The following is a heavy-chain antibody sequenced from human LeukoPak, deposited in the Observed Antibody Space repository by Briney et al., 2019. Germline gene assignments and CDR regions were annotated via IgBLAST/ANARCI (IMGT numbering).Heavy chain of an antibody. CDR2: IYHSGST. CDR1: GGSISSSSYS. CDR3: ARGIVVVPAAIRSWFDP. J-gene: IGHJ5*02. V-gene: IGHV4-30-2*01. Sequence: SETLSLTCTVSGGSISSSSYSWSWIRQPPGKGLEWIGYIYHSGSTYYNPSLKSRVTISVDRSKNQFSLKLSSVTAADTAVYYCARGIVVVPAAIRSWFDPWGQGTLVTVSS. D-gene: IGHD2-2*01.